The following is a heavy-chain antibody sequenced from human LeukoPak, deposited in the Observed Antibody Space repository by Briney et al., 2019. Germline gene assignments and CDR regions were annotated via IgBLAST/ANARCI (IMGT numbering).Heavy chain of an antibody. J-gene: IGHJ4*02. CDR3: ARAYYYYDSSGYGNYFDY. CDR2: IEQDGSEK. V-gene: IGHV3-7*01. CDR1: GFTFSSYW. Sequence: GGSLRLSCAASGFTFSSYWMSWVRQAPGKGLEWVANIEQDGSEKYYVDSVKGRFTISRDNAKNSLYLQMNSLRAEDTAVYYCARAYYYYDSSGYGNYFDYWGQGTLVTVSS. D-gene: IGHD3-22*01.